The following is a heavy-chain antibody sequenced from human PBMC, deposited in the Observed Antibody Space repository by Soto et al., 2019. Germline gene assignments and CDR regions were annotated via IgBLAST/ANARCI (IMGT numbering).Heavy chain of an antibody. J-gene: IGHJ6*02. Sequence: QVQLVESGGGVVQPGRSLRLSCAASGFTFSSYAIHWVRQAPGKGLEWVAVISYNGSNEYYADSVKGRVTISRDNSKTXLXLXPNRLRPADTAVYYCARGVRPSHLPYDNYYYYGMAVWGQGTTVTVSS. V-gene: IGHV3-30-3*01. CDR1: GFTFSSYA. CDR3: ARGVRPSHLPYDNYYYYGMAV. D-gene: IGHD3-9*01. CDR2: ISYNGSNE.